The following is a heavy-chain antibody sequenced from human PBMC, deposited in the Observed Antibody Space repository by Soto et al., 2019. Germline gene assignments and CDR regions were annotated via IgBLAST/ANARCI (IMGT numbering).Heavy chain of an antibody. D-gene: IGHD3-22*01. CDR2: ISYSGST. CDR1: GGSISSGGYY. Sequence: SSETLSLTCTVSGGSISSGGYYWSWIRQHPGKGLEWIGYISYSGSTYYNPSLESRVTISVDTSKNQFSLKLSSVTAADTAVYYCARDALSRHSIWGQGTLVTVSS. V-gene: IGHV4-31*03. CDR3: ARDALSRHSI. J-gene: IGHJ4*02.